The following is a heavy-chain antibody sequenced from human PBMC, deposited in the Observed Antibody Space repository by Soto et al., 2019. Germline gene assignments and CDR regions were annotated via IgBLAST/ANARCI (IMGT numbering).Heavy chain of an antibody. D-gene: IGHD5-12*01. V-gene: IGHV3-30*18. CDR3: AKSLVATAFRYYYGMDV. J-gene: IGHJ6*01. CDR2: ISYDGSNK. Sequence: PAGSLRPSFAASGFTFSSDGMHWFRQAPCKGLEWVAVISYDGSNKYYADSVKGGFTISRDNSKNTLYLQMNSLRAEDTAVYYCAKSLVATAFRYYYGMDVWGQGTTVTVSS. CDR1: GFTFSSDG.